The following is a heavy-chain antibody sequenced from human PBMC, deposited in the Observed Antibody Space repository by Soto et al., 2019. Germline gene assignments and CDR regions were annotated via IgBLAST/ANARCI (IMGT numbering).Heavy chain of an antibody. Sequence: SETLSLTCTVSDDFISSYYWNWIRQPAGKGLEWIGRVSTNGATNYNPSLESRVTMSVDTSKNQFSLKLTSVTAADTAVYFCARADYEILTGSYAMDVWGQGTTVTV. CDR1: DDFISSYY. D-gene: IGHD3-9*01. J-gene: IGHJ6*02. CDR3: ARADYEILTGSYAMDV. CDR2: VSTNGAT. V-gene: IGHV4-4*07.